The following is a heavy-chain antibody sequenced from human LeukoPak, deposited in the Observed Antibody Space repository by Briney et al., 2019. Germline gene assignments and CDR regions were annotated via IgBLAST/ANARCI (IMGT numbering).Heavy chain of an antibody. D-gene: IGHD5-24*01. CDR1: GYTLTELS. CDR2: FDPEDGET. V-gene: IGHV1-24*01. CDR3: ATQLMATSDAFDI. J-gene: IGHJ3*02. Sequence: ASVKVSCKVSGYTLTELSMHWVRQAPGKGLEWMGGFDPEDGETIYAQKFQGGVTMTEDTSTDTAYMELSSLRSEDTAVYYCATQLMATSDAFDIWGQGTMVTVSS.